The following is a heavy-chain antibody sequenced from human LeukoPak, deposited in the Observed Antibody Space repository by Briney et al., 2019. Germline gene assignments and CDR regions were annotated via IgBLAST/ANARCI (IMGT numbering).Heavy chain of an antibody. V-gene: IGHV3-7*04. Sequence: GGSLRLSCAASGFTFSSYGMHWVRQAPGKGLEWVAKIKQDGSEKYYVDSVKGRFTISRDNAKNSLYLQMNSLRAEDTAVYYCAKDSNWSFDPWGQGTLVTVSS. CDR1: GFTFSSYG. D-gene: IGHD6-13*01. CDR2: IKQDGSEK. J-gene: IGHJ5*02. CDR3: AKDSNWSFDP.